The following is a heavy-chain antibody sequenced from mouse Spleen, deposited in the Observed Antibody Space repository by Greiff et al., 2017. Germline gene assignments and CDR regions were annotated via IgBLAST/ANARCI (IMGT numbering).Heavy chain of an antibody. J-gene: IGHJ1*01. CDR3: VREGLSYDGSYGYFDV. CDR1: GFTFNTYA. D-gene: IGHD2-1*01. Sequence: EVRLVESGGGLVQPKGSLKLSCAASGFTFNTYAMHWVRQAPGKGVEWVARIRSKSSNYATYYADSVKDRFTISRDDSQSMLYLQMNNLKTEDTAMYYCVREGLSYDGSYGYFDVWGAGTTVTVSS. CDR2: IRSKSSNYAT. V-gene: IGHV10-3*01.